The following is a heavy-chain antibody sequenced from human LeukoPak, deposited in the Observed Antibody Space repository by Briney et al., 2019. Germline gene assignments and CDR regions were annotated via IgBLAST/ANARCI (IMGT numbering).Heavy chain of an antibody. CDR2: ISGSSGII. D-gene: IGHD2/OR15-2a*01. V-gene: IGHV3-48*02. Sequence: GGSLRLSCAASGFTFNTYTMNWVRQAPGKGLEWVSYISGSSGIIDYADSVRGRFTISRDNAKNSLYLQMNSLRDEDTAVYYCANENDWGQGTLVTVSS. CDR1: GFTFNTYT. CDR3: ANEND. J-gene: IGHJ4*02.